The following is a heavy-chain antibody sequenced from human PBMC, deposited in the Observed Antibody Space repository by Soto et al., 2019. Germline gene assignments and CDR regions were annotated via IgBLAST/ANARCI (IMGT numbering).Heavy chain of an antibody. V-gene: IGHV4-30-4*08. J-gene: IGHJ6*02. Sequence: SETLSLTCTVAGGSIISGDYYWSWIRQPPGKGLEWIGYIYYSGDTSYNPSLKSRVTISIDTSKNQFSLKLSSVTAADTAVYYCTAVYCISTSCSDYYYYGMDVWGQGTTVTVSS. D-gene: IGHD2-2*01. CDR3: TAVYCISTSCSDYYYYGMDV. CDR2: IYYSGDT. CDR1: GGSIISGDYY.